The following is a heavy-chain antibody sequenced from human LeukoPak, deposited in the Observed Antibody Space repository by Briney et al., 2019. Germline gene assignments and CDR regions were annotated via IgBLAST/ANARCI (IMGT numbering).Heavy chain of an antibody. CDR1: GYTLTELS. J-gene: IGHJ6*03. CDR3: ARDRMTGYSSSWYYYYMDV. Sequence: GASVKVSCKVSGYTLTELSMHWVRQAPGKGLEWMGGFDPEDGETIYAQKFQGRVTMTEDTSTDTAYMELRSLRSDDTAVYYCARDRMTGYSSSWYYYYMDVWGKGTTVTVSS. D-gene: IGHD6-13*01. CDR2: FDPEDGET. V-gene: IGHV1-24*01.